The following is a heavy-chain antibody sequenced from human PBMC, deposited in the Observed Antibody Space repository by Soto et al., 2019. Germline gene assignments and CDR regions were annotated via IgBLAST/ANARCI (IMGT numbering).Heavy chain of an antibody. V-gene: IGHV3-33*08. D-gene: IGHD3-22*01. CDR3: ARDYDSSGYPRYYFDY. J-gene: IGHJ4*02. CDR2: IKSDGTSQ. Sequence: HPGGSLRLSCEASGFTFRSYGMHWVRQAPGKGLEWVAVIKSDGTSQYYSDSVKGRFTISRDNSKNTLYLQMNSLRGEDTAVYYCARDYDSSGYPRYYFDYWGQGTLVTVSS. CDR1: GFTFRSYG.